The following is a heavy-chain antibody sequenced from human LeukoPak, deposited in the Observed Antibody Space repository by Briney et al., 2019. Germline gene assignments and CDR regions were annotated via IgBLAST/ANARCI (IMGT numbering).Heavy chain of an antibody. Sequence: PGGSLRLSCAASGFTFSSYAMSWVRQAPGKGLEWVSAISGSGGSTYYADSVKGRFTISRDNSKNTLYLQMNSLRAEDTAVYYCAKGGPAGVRGVYGDLDYWGQGTLVTVSS. V-gene: IGHV3-23*01. CDR3: AKGGPAGVRGVYGDLDY. D-gene: IGHD3-10*02. CDR2: ISGSGGST. J-gene: IGHJ4*02. CDR1: GFTFSSYA.